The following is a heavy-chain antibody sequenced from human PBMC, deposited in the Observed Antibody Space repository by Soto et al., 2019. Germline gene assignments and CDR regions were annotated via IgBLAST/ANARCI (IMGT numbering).Heavy chain of an antibody. CDR1: GYRFTRFW. D-gene: IGHD6-6*01. J-gene: IGHJ4*01. Sequence: GVSLKVSWMGSGYRFTRFWISWVRQLLGKGLEWMGRIDPSESYTSYSPSFQGHVTISADTSITTPYLQWRSLKASDTAMYYCARQLLEYSTVTKPFAYLGQGTVVTVS. CDR2: IDPSESYT. V-gene: IGHV5-10-1*01. CDR3: ARQLLEYSTVTKPFAY.